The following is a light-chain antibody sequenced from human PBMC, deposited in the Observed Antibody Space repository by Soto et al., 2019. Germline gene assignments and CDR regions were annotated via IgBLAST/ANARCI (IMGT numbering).Light chain of an antibody. CDR1: QNIYTW. Sequence: GARFTIPCRASQNIYTWLAWYQQKPGKAPKLLIYAASSLQSGVPSRFSGSGSGTDFTLTISSLQPEDFATYHCQQSYSIPITFGQGTRLEIK. CDR3: QQSYSIPIT. CDR2: AAS. J-gene: IGKJ5*01. V-gene: IGKV1-39*01.